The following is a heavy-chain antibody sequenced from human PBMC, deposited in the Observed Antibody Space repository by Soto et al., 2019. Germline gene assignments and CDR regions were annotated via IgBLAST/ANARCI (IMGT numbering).Heavy chain of an antibody. CDR1: GFSLTTGVS. V-gene: IGHV2-5*02. CDR2: IYWDDDT. CDR3: AHSPGYVTGGNWFDP. D-gene: IGHD5-12*01. J-gene: IGHJ5*02. Sequence: QINLKESGPTLVKPTQTLTLTCSFSGFSLTTGVSVNWIRQPPGKALEWLALIYWDDDTRYSPSLRSRLSITKDTSKNQVVLTVTNVDPADTATYFCAHSPGYVTGGNWFDPRGQGILVPVSS.